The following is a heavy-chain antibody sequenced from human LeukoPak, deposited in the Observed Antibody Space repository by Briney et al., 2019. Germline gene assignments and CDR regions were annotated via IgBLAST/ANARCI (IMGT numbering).Heavy chain of an antibody. Sequence: ASVKVSCKASGYTFITYYIHWVRQAPGLRPEWMGIMNPYGGRTTYAQKFQGRLTVTSDTSTSTAYLDLSSLTSEDTAVYYCARGSISSAHSGYGDAFDIWGRGTMVTVSS. CDR1: GYTFITYY. CDR3: ARGSISSAHSGYGDAFDI. J-gene: IGHJ3*02. D-gene: IGHD5-12*01. V-gene: IGHV1-46*03. CDR2: MNPYGGRT.